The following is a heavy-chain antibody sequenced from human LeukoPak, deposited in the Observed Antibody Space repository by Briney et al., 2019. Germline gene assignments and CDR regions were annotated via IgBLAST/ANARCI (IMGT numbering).Heavy chain of an antibody. CDR2: INHSGST. Sequence: PSETLSLTCAVYGGSFSGYYWSWIRQPPGKGLEWIGEINHSGSTNYNPSLKSRVTISVDTSKNQFSLKLSSVTAADTAVYYCARVQVGTENYYYYYYMDVWGKGTTVTVSS. CDR3: ARVQVGTENYYYYYYMDV. CDR1: GGSFSGYY. V-gene: IGHV4-34*01. J-gene: IGHJ6*03. D-gene: IGHD1-1*01.